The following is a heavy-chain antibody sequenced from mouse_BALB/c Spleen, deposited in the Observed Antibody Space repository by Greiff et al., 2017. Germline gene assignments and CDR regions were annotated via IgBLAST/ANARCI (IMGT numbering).Heavy chain of an antibody. V-gene: IGHV2-6-7*01. Sequence: VQLQQSGPGLVAPSQSLSITCTVSGFSLTGYGVNWVRQPPGKGLEWLGMIWGDGSTDYNSALKSRLSISKDNSKSQVFLKMNSLQTDDTARYYCARANYGSSCYFDYWGQGTTLTVSS. J-gene: IGHJ2*01. CDR1: GFSLTGYG. CDR2: IWGDGST. D-gene: IGHD1-1*01. CDR3: ARANYGSSCYFDY.